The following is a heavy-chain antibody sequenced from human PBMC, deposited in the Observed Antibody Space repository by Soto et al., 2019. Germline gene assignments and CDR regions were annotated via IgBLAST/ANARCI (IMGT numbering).Heavy chain of an antibody. V-gene: IGHV3-33*08. CDR2: IWYDGSNK. CDR3: AREIVDTAMVSRYYGMDV. J-gene: IGHJ6*02. Sequence: GGSLRLSCAASGFTFDDYAMHWVRQAPGKGLEWVAVIWYDGSNKYYADSVKGRFTISRDNSKNTLYLQMNSLRAEDTAVYYCAREIVDTAMVSRYYGMDVWGQGTTVTVSS. CDR1: GFTFDDYA. D-gene: IGHD5-18*01.